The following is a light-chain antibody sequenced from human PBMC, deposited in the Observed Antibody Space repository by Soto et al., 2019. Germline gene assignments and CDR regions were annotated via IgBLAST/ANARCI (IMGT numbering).Light chain of an antibody. J-gene: IGLJ2*01. Sequence: QSALTQPPSASGSPGQSVTISCTGTSSDVGGYNYVSWYQQHPGKAPKLMIYEVSKRPSGVPDRFSGSKSGNTASLTVSGLQAEDEADYYCSSYSGSNNLLFGGGTNVTVL. V-gene: IGLV2-8*01. CDR3: SSYSGSNNLL. CDR1: SSDVGGYNY. CDR2: EVS.